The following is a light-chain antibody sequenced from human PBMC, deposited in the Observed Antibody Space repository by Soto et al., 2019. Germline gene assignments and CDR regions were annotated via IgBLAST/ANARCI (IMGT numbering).Light chain of an antibody. V-gene: IGLV2-8*01. Sequence: QSVLTQPPSASGSPGQSVTISCTGTSSDVGGYNYVSWYQQHPGKAPKGIIYEVSKRPSGVPDRFSGSKSGSTASLTVSGLQAEDEADYYCSSYAVTNIFVFGTGTKVTVL. CDR2: EVS. J-gene: IGLJ1*01. CDR1: SSDVGGYNY. CDR3: SSYAVTNIFV.